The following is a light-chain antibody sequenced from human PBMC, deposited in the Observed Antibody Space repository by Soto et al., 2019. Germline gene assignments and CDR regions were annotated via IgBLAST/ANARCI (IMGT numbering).Light chain of an antibody. J-gene: IGKJ2*01. CDR3: QQHNSYSYT. CDR1: QSISYH. Sequence: DVQMTQSPSTLSASVGDTVTITCRASQSISYHVALIREKPGKAPKLPIYKATSLESGVPARFSGSGSGTEFTLTISSLQPDDSGTYFCQQHNSYSYTFGQGTKLEI. V-gene: IGKV1-5*03. CDR2: KAT.